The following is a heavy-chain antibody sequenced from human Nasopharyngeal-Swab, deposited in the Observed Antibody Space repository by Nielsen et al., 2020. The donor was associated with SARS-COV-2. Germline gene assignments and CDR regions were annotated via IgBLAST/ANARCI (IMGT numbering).Heavy chain of an antibody. V-gene: IGHV4-39*01. CDR2: IYYNGNT. CDR3: VRSSSWYYFDY. J-gene: IGHJ4*02. CDR1: GDSIAYSTFY. Sequence: SLTCTVSGDSIAYSTFYWGWIRQPPGKGLEWIGNIYYNGNTYQNPSLKSRLTISVDKSKNQFSLQLSSVTAADTAVYYCVRSSSWYYFDYWAQGTQVTVSS. D-gene: IGHD6-13*01.